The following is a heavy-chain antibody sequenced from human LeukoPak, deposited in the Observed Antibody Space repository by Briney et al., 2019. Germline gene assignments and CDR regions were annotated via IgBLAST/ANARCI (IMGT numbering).Heavy chain of an antibody. CDR1: GGSISSRPYY. Sequence: SETLSLTCTVSGGSISSRPYYWGWVRQPPGKGLEWIGTISYSGSTNYNPSLKSRVTISVDTSKNQFSLKLSSVTAADTAVYYCARVSILTGLYFGGQGTLVTVSS. D-gene: IGHD3-9*01. V-gene: IGHV4-61*05. CDR2: ISYSGST. CDR3: ARVSILTGLYF. J-gene: IGHJ4*02.